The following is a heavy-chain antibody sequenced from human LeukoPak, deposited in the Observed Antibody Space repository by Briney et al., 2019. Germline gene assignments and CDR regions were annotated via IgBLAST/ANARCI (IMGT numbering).Heavy chain of an antibody. CDR2: IIPIFGTA. CDR3: AVTDCSSTSCYGFVAGDS. J-gene: IGHJ4*02. Sequence: GSSVKVSCKASGGTFSSYAISWLRQAPGQGLEWMGGIIPIFGTANYAQKFQGRVTITADESTSTAYMELSSLRSEDTAVYYCAVTDCSSTSCYGFVAGDSWGQGTLVTVSS. CDR1: GGTFSSYA. V-gene: IGHV1-69*01. D-gene: IGHD2-2*01.